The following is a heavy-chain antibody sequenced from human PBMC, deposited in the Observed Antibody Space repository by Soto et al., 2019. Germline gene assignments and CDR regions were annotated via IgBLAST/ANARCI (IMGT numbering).Heavy chain of an antibody. Sequence: GASVKVSCKASGYTFTSYYMHWVRQAPGQGLEWMGIINPSGGSTSYAQKFQGRVTMTRDTSTSTVYMELSSLRSEDTAVYYCARDLPWKYSWSYVNDVFDIWGQGTMVTVSS. CDR3: ARDLPWKYSWSYVNDVFDI. CDR2: INPSGGST. J-gene: IGHJ3*02. CDR1: GYTFTSYY. V-gene: IGHV1-46*01. D-gene: IGHD1-26*01.